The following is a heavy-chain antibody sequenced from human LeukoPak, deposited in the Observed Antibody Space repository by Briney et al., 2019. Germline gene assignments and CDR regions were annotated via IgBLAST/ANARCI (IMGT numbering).Heavy chain of an antibody. Sequence: PSETLSLTCSVSGDSVSRSDSYWDWIRQPPGKGLEWIGTIYYSGRTYYSPSLKSRITMSVDPSNNQFSLNLRSVTAADTALYYCARRRYYDGSGYLEWGQGTLLSVSS. CDR1: GDSVSRSDSY. J-gene: IGHJ1*01. V-gene: IGHV4-39*01. D-gene: IGHD3-22*01. CDR2: IYYSGRT. CDR3: ARRRYYDGSGYLE.